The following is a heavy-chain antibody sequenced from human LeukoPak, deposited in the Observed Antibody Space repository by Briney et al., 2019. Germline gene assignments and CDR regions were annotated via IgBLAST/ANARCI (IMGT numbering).Heavy chain of an antibody. D-gene: IGHD3-10*01. Sequence: PGGSLRLSCAASGFTFSSYSMNWVRQAPGKGLEWVSSITSSNSYIHYADSVKGRFTISRDNAKNSLYLQMNSLRAEDTAIYYCTRDQNFYGSGRGFDPWGQGTPVTVSS. CDR2: ITSSNSYI. CDR3: TRDQNFYGSGRGFDP. J-gene: IGHJ5*02. V-gene: IGHV3-21*01. CDR1: GFTFSSYS.